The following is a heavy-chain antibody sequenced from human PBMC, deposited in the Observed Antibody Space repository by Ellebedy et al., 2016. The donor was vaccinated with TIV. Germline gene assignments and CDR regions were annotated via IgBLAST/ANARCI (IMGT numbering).Heavy chain of an antibody. Sequence: GESLKISCAASGFTFSNYHMHWVRQAPGKGLEWVAVIWSDGSLKYYADSVKGRFTLSRDNAKNTLYLQMNSLRAEDAAVYFCAKNQGSGSPYYYAMDVWGQGTTVIVSS. CDR3: AKNQGSGSPYYYAMDV. J-gene: IGHJ6*02. V-gene: IGHV3-33*06. CDR2: IWSDGSLK. D-gene: IGHD3-10*01. CDR1: GFTFSNYH.